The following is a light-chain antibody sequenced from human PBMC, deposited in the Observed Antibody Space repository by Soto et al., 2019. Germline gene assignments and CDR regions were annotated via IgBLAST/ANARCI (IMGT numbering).Light chain of an antibody. J-gene: IGKJ1*01. CDR1: QTVSPNY. Sequence: EIVLTQSPGTLSLSPGDRATLSCRASQTVSPNYLAWYQQKPGQAPRLLIYGISNRATGITDRFTGSGSGTDFTLTISRLEPEDFAVYYCQEADSSPGATFGQGTRVDIK. V-gene: IGKV3-20*01. CDR3: QEADSSPGAT. CDR2: GIS.